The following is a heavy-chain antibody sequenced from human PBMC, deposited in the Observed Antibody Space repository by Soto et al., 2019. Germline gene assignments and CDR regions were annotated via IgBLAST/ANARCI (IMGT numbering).Heavy chain of an antibody. V-gene: IGHV3-23*01. J-gene: IGHJ4*02. D-gene: IGHD4-17*01. Sequence: WSLRLSCAASGFTFSSYALIWVRQAPGKGLEWVSAISGSGSDTYYADSVKGRFTLSRDNSKNTLYLQMNSLRAEDTAVYYCAKHVTTYHYGEDFDSWGQGTLVTVSS. CDR1: GFTFSSYA. CDR3: AKHVTTYHYGEDFDS. CDR2: ISGSGSDT.